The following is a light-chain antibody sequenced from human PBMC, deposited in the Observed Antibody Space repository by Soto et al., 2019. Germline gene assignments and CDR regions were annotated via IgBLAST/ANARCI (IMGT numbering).Light chain of an antibody. Sequence: DIQMTQSPSSLSASVGNRVTITCQASQDIATYLNWYQQKPGKAPNLLIYHSSNLETGVPSRFSGSGSGTHFILTISSLQPEDIATYFCQQYDSFPRTFGQGTKLDLK. V-gene: IGKV1-33*01. CDR2: HSS. J-gene: IGKJ2*01. CDR3: QQYDSFPRT. CDR1: QDIATY.